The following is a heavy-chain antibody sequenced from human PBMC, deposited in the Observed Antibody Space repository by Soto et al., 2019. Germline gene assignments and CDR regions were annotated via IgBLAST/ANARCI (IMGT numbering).Heavy chain of an antibody. D-gene: IGHD2-15*01. CDR1: GFTFSSYA. CDR2: ISGSGGST. CDR3: AKAWCSGGSCPRKKIVGFDY. J-gene: IGHJ4*02. Sequence: EVQLLESGGGLVQPGGSLRLSCAASGFTFSSYAMSWVRQAPGKGLEWVSAISGSGGSTYYADSVKGRFTISRDNSKNTLYLQMNSLRAEDTAVYYCAKAWCSGGSCPRKKIVGFDYWGQGTLVTVSS. V-gene: IGHV3-23*01.